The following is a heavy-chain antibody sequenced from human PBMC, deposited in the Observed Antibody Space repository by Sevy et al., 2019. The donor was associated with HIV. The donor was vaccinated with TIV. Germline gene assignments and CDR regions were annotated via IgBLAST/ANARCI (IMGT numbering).Heavy chain of an antibody. J-gene: IGHJ4*02. Sequence: SETLSLTCTVSGGSISSGGYYWSWIRQHPGKGLEWIGYIYYSGSTYYNPSLKSRVTISVDTSKNQFSLKLSSVTAAYTAVYYCARGRRKDPFDYWGQGTLVTVSS. V-gene: IGHV4-31*03. CDR3: ARGRRKDPFDY. CDR1: GGSISSGGYY. CDR2: IYYSGST.